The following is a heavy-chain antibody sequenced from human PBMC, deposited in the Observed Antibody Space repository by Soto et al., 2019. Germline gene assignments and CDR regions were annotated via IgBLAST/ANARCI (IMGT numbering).Heavy chain of an antibody. D-gene: IGHD6-6*01. CDR2: ISGSGGST. J-gene: IGHJ4*02. CDR1: GFTFSSYA. Sequence: PGGSLRLSCAASGFTFSSYAMSWVRQAPGKGLEWVSAISGSGGSTFYADSVKGRFTISRDNSKNTLYLQMNSLRAEDTAVYYCAKDLSYSSSSDFDYWGQGTLVTVSS. CDR3: AKDLSYSSSSDFDY. V-gene: IGHV3-23*01.